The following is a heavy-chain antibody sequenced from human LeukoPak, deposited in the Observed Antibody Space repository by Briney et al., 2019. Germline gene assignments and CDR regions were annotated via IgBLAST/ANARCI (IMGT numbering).Heavy chain of an antibody. CDR2: IYTSGST. CDR3: ARPIDVDTAMVDAFDI. V-gene: IGHV4-4*07. J-gene: IGHJ3*02. D-gene: IGHD5-18*01. Sequence: SETLSLTCTVSGGSISSYYWSWIRQPAGKGLEWIGRIYTSGSTNYNPSLKSRVTMSVDTSKNQFSLKLSSVTAADTAVYYCARPIDVDTAMVDAFDIWGQGTMVTVSS. CDR1: GGSISSYY.